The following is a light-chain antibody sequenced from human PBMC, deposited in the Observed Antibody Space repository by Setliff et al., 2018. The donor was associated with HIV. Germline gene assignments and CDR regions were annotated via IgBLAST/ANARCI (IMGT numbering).Light chain of an antibody. J-gene: IGKJ1*01. CDR2: WAS. V-gene: IGKV4-1*01. CDR1: QSVFDTSNNKNS. CDR3: QQYQHVPT. Sequence: DIVMTQSPESLAVSMGERATINCKSSQSVFDTSNNKNSVAWYQQKPGQPPKLLIYWASTRQFGVPDRFSGSGSGTDFTLTITSLQTEDVAVYSCQQYQHVPTFGRGTKVDIK.